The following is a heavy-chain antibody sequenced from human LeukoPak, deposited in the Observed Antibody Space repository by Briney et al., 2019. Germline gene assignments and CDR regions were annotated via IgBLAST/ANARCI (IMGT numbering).Heavy chain of an antibody. D-gene: IGHD5-24*01. CDR1: GFTFSSYG. CDR2: IRYDGSNK. V-gene: IGHV3-30*02. Sequence: GGSLRLSCAASGFTFSSYGMHWVRQAPGKGLEWVAFIRYDGSNKYYADSVKGRFTISRDNSKNTLYVQMNSLRAEDTAVYYCAKDVRRWLQLRWHAFDIWGQGTMVTVSS. J-gene: IGHJ3*02. CDR3: AKDVRRWLQLRWHAFDI.